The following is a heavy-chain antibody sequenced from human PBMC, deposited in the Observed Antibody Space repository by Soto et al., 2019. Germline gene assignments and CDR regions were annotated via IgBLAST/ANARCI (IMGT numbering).Heavy chain of an antibody. D-gene: IGHD4-17*01. CDR2: IKQDGSEK. J-gene: IGHJ6*02. V-gene: IGHV3-7*03. CDR1: GFTFSSYW. CDR3: AREKLTVTTLPTYPMDV. Sequence: PGGSLRLSCAASGFTFSSYWMSWVRQAPGKGLEWVANIKQDGSEKYYVDSVKGRFTISRDNAKNSLYLQMNSLRAEDTAVYYCAREKLTVTTLPTYPMDVWGQGTTVTVSS.